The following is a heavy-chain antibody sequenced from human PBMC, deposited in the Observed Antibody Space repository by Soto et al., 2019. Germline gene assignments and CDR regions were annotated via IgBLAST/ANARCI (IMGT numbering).Heavy chain of an antibody. CDR2: ISGNGGST. CDR1: GFALSDYY. CDR3: AKRLFAIVVVGGYDI. J-gene: IGHJ3*02. Sequence: GSLRLSCAGSGFALSDYYMNWIRQAPGKGLEWVSDISGNGGSTYYADSVKGRFTISRDNSKNTLFLEMNSLRVEDTAVYYCAKRLFAIVVVGGYDIWGQGTKVTVSS. V-gene: IGHV3-23*01. D-gene: IGHD5-18*01.